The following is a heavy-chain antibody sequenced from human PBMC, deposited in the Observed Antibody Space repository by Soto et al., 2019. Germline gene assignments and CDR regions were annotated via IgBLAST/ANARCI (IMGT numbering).Heavy chain of an antibody. J-gene: IGHJ3*02. Sequence: PSETLSLTCTVSGGPIRSGGCYCSWIRQHSGKGLERIGYISYSAGTYYTPSLKSRVTISVDTSKNQFSLKLSSVTAADTAAYYCARDGGVVVITSGAFDIWGQGTMVTVS. CDR3: ARDGGVVVITSGAFDI. V-gene: IGHV4-31*03. D-gene: IGHD3-22*01. CDR2: ISYSAGT. CDR1: GGPIRSGGCY.